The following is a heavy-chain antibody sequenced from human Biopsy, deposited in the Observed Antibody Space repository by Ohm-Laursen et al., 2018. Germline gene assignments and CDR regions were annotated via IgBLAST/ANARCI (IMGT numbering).Heavy chain of an antibody. CDR3: ATTRSFDN. V-gene: IGHV3-21*04. J-gene: IGHJ4*02. CDR2: VTTTSSYI. CDR1: GFDFSDYS. D-gene: IGHD5-24*01. Sequence: SLRLSCTASGFDFSDYSMSWVRKAPGKGLEWVSSVTTTSSYIYYADSVKGRFTISRDNANKSLYLQMNSLRAEDTAVYYCATTRSFDNWGQGTLVTVSS.